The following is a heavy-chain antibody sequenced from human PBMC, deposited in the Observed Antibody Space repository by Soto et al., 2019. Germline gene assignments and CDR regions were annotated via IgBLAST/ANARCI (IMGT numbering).Heavy chain of an antibody. V-gene: IGHV3-53*01. Sequence: PGLSQRVPSTAFAFTVMSIYGSWVRQTRGKGLEWVSVIYSGGSTYYADSVKGRFTISRDNSKNTLYLQMNSLRAEDTAVYYCARASAFPLAAADFNWFDPWGQGTLVTVSS. CDR3: ARASAFPLAAADFNWFDP. J-gene: IGHJ5*02. CDR2: IYSGGST. D-gene: IGHD6-13*01. CDR1: AFTVMSIY.